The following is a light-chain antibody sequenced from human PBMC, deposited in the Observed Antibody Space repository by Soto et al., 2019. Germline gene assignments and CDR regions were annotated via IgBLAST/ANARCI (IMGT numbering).Light chain of an antibody. CDR1: QTISFS. J-gene: IGKJ5*01. CDR2: DAS. CDR3: PESYSTPPST. V-gene: IGKV1-5*01. Sequence: EIQMTQSPSSQCASVGGRATINCQASQTISFSLAWYQQKPGKAPKLLIYDASTLQSGVSSRFSGSESGTEFILTTSDLQPDHFATSCCPESYSTPPSTFCPGTRLEIK.